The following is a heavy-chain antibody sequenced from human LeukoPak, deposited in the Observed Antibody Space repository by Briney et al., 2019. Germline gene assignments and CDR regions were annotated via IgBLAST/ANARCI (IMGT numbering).Heavy chain of an antibody. J-gene: IGHJ4*02. CDR3: AKDLKLAPFDY. V-gene: IGHV3-30*02. Sequence: GGSLRLSCAPSGFTFSSYGMHWVRQAPGKGLEWVAFIQYDGSDKHYADSVKGRFTISRDNSKDTLYLQMNSLRPEDAAVYYCAKDLKLAPFDYWGQGTLVTVSS. CDR2: IQYDGSDK. CDR1: GFTFSSYG.